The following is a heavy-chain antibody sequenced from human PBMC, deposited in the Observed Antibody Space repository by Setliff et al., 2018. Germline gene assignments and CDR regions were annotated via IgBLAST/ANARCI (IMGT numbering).Heavy chain of an antibody. CDR3: ARGKLRFGQLSLFYGFDI. J-gene: IGHJ3*02. CDR1: GDSISSRRSY. CDR2: IYSSGST. Sequence: SETLSLTCTVSGDSISSRRSYWGWFRQPAGKGLEWIGRIYSSGSTNFNPSLKSRVTMSMDTSKNQFSLKLGSVTAADTAIYYCARGKLRFGQLSLFYGFDIWGQGTMVTVSS. D-gene: IGHD3-16*02. V-gene: IGHV4-61*02.